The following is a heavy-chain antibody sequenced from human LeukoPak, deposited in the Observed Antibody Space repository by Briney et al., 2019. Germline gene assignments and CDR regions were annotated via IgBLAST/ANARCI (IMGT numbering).Heavy chain of an antibody. CDR3: ARIGHDLYQTFDS. D-gene: IGHD2-2*01. CDR1: GGSFSNFA. Sequence: SVKVSCKASGGSFSNFAISWVRQAPGQGFEWLGGIFGTVTYAPNFQGRVSFTTDESTSTVYMELNSLRAEDTALYYCARIGHDLYQTFDSWGHGTLITVSS. V-gene: IGHV1-69*05. J-gene: IGHJ5*01. CDR2: IFGTV.